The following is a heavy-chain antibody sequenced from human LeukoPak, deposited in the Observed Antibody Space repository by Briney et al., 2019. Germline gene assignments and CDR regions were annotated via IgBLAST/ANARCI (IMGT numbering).Heavy chain of an antibody. V-gene: IGHV1-2*02. CDR2: INPNSGGT. CDR3: TRETSSRYFDY. Sequence: ASVKVSCKASGYTFSGYYMHWVRQAPGQGLEWMGWINPNSGGTKSAQKFQGRVTMTRDTSISTAYMELSRLRSDDTAVYYCTRETSSRYFDYWGQGTLVTVSS. J-gene: IGHJ4*02. CDR1: GYTFSGYY.